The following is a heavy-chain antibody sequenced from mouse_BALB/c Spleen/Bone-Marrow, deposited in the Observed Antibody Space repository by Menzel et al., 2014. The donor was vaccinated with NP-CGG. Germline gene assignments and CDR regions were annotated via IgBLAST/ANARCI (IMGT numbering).Heavy chain of an antibody. V-gene: IGHV1-31*01. Sequence: VQLQQSGPELVKPGASVKISCKPSGYSFTGYFIHWVKQSHVKSLEWIGHINPYNGATNYNQNFKDKASLTVDKSFSTAYMELHSLTSEDSAVYYCARRRGNYEVDYWGQGTSVTVSS. CDR1: GYSFTGYF. J-gene: IGHJ4*01. D-gene: IGHD2-1*01. CDR3: ARRRGNYEVDY. CDR2: INPYNGAT.